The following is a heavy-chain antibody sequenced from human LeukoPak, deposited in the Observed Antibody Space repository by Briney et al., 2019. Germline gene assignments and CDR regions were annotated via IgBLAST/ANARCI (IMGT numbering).Heavy chain of an antibody. CDR2: ISAGSSHI. Sequence: PGGSLRLSCAASGFTFSSYTMNWVRQAPGKGLEWVSIISAGSSHIYYADSVKGRFTISRDDAKNSLYPQMNSLRAEDTAVYYCAREGDGSGSYASAFDIWGQGTMVTVSS. J-gene: IGHJ3*02. CDR3: AREGDGSGSYASAFDI. V-gene: IGHV3-21*01. CDR1: GFTFSSYT. D-gene: IGHD3-10*01.